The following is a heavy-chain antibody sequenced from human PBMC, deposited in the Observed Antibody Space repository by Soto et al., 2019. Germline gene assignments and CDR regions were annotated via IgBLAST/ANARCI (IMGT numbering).Heavy chain of an antibody. V-gene: IGHV1-18*01. CDR1: GYTFTSYG. J-gene: IGHJ3*02. CDR2: ISAYNGNT. D-gene: IGHD6-19*01. Sequence: ASVKVSCKASGYTFTSYGISWVRQAPGQGLEWMGWISAYNGNTNYAQKLQGRVTMTTDTSTSTAYMELRSLRSDDTAVYYCARVTRIAVAGADAFDIWGQGTMVTVSS. CDR3: ARVTRIAVAGADAFDI.